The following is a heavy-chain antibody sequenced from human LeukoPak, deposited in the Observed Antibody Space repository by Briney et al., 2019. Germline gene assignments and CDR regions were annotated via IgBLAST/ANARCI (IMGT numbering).Heavy chain of an antibody. V-gene: IGHV3-48*03. Sequence: KPGGSLRLSCAASGFTFSSYEMNWVRQAPGKGLEWVSYISSSGSTIYYADSVKGRFTISRDNAKNTLYLQMNSLRAEDTAVYYCASPYCNGESCRHLFDHWGQGTLVTVSS. CDR2: ISSSGSTI. CDR1: GFTFSSYE. J-gene: IGHJ4*02. CDR3: ASPYCNGESCRHLFDH. D-gene: IGHD2-15*01.